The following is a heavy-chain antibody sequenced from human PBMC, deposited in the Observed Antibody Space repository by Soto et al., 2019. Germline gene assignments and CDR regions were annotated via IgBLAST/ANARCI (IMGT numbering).Heavy chain of an antibody. CDR2: TNPILSMS. Sequence: QVHLVQSGAELKKPGSSVRVSCKASGDTFNFYTINWVRQAPGLGLEWMGRTNPILSMSNSALKFQGRLSISADKSTSTAYMDLRSLRSDDTAVYYCATSYGSGSQAVDYWGQGALVTVSS. CDR3: ATSYGSGSQAVDY. CDR1: GDTFNFYT. V-gene: IGHV1-69*02. J-gene: IGHJ4*02. D-gene: IGHD3-10*01.